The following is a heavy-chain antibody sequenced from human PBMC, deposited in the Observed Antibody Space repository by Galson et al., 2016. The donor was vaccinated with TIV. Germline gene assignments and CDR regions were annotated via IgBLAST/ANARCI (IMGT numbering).Heavy chain of an antibody. V-gene: IGHV3-30-3*01. CDR1: GFTFSSYV. D-gene: IGHD6-6*01. CDR3: ARALGDSSSEVWDPDL. CDR2: ISYDGSNK. Sequence: SLRLSCAASGFTFSSYVMHWVRQAPGKGLEWLAIISYDGSNKYYADSVKGRFTISRDNSKNTLYLQVNSLRPEDTAVFYCARALGDSSSEVWDPDLWGRGTLVTVS. J-gene: IGHJ2*01.